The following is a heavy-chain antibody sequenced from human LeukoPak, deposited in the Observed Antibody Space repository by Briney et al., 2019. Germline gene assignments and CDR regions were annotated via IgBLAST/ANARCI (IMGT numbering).Heavy chain of an antibody. CDR3: ARIGLEYYDILTGYSHGAFDI. CDR2: IKQDGSEK. V-gene: IGHV3-7*01. J-gene: IGHJ3*02. CDR1: GFTFSSYW. Sequence: GGSLRLSCAASGFTFSSYWMGWVRQAPGKGLEWVANIKQDGSEKYYVDSVKGRFTISRDNAKNSLYLQMNSLRAEDTAVYYCARIGLEYYDILTGYSHGAFDIWGQGTMVTVSS. D-gene: IGHD3-9*01.